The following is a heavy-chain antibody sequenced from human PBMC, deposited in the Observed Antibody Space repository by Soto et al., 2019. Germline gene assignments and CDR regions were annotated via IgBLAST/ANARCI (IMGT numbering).Heavy chain of an antibody. CDR3: AKGPRYASLFDS. CDR2: ISGSGGST. J-gene: IGHJ4*02. V-gene: IGHV3-23*01. D-gene: IGHD5-12*01. CDR1: GFTFSSYA. Sequence: EVQLLESGGGLVQPGGSLRLSCAASGFTFSSYAMSWVRQAPGKGLEWVSAISGSGGSTYYADSVKGRFTISRDNSKNTLYLQMNSLRAEDTAVYSCAKGPRYASLFDSWGQGTLVTVSS.